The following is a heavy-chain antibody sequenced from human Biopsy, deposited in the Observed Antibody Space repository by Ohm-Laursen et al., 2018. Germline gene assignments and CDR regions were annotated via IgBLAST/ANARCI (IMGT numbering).Heavy chain of an antibody. CDR1: GESMGTYY. V-gene: IGHV4-59*01. J-gene: IGHJ4*02. D-gene: IGHD3-3*01. CDR3: ARVRGGFLEWLDY. Sequence: TLSLTCTVSGESMGTYYWTWIRQPPGKGLEWIASIYYSGTTNKNPSLKSRVTISVDTSKRQFYLELSSVTAADTAIYYCARVRGGFLEWLDYWGQGTLITVSS. CDR2: IYYSGTT.